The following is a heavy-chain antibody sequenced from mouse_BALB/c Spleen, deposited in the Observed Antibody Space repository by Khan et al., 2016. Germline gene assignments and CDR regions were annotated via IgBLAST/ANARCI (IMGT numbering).Heavy chain of an antibody. CDR3: ARSYYGYFAMDY. CDR1: GYTFTDYY. CDR2: TFPGSGST. Sequence: QVQLKESGTELPRPGASVKLSCKVSGYTFTDYYSYWVKQRSGQGLVWIGETFPGSGSTYYNEKFKDKVSLTADTSSSTAYLQLSSLTSEDSAVYFCARSYYGYFAMDYWGHGASVTVSS. J-gene: IGHJ4*01. V-gene: IGHV1-77*01. D-gene: IGHD1-2*01.